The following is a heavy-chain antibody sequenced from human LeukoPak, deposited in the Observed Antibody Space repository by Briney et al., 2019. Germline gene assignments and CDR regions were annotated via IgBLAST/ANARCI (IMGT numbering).Heavy chain of an antibody. CDR1: GGSISSSSYY. CDR3: ARVAGIAQGY. CDR2: INHSGST. V-gene: IGHV4-39*07. J-gene: IGHJ4*02. D-gene: IGHD2-21*01. Sequence: SETLSLTCTVSGGSISSSSYYWGWIRQPPGKGLEWIGEINHSGSTNYNPSLKSRVTISVDTSKNQFSLKLSSVTAADTAVYYCARVAGIAQGYWGQGILVTVSS.